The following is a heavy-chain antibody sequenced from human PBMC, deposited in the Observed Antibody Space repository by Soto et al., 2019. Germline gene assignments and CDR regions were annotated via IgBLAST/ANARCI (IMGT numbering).Heavy chain of an antibody. CDR2: IYPGDSDT. CDR1: GYSFSTYW. J-gene: IGHJ4*02. Sequence: PGESLKIPCTGPGYSFSTYWIAWVRQMPGKGLEWMGIIYPGDSDTRYSPSFQGQVTISADTSTKTAYLQWSSLKASDTAIYYCARRPQFLWFGALTSCAYYFNYWGPGTLVTVSS. D-gene: IGHD3-10*01. CDR3: ARRPQFLWFGALTSCAYYFNY. V-gene: IGHV5-51*01.